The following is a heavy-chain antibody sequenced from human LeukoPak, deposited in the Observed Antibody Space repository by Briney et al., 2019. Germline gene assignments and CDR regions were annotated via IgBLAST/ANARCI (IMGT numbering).Heavy chain of an antibody. CDR3: ARTKDCSSISCLYMDV. Sequence: SENLSLTCTLSGGSISDDGYYWSWIRQDPGKGLEWLGYINFSGTTHSKPTLKSRISMSIDTSRTQFSLKMTSVTAADTAVYYCARTKDCSSISCLYMDVWGKGTTVTVSS. CDR1: GGSISDDGYY. CDR2: INFSGTT. D-gene: IGHD2-2*01. J-gene: IGHJ6*03. V-gene: IGHV4-31*03.